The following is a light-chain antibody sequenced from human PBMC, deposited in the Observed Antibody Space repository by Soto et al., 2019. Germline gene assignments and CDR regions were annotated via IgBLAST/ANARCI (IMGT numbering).Light chain of an antibody. J-gene: IGKJ4*01. CDR3: QQYGFT. Sequence: EIVLTQSPGTLSLSPGERATLSCRASQSVSSSYLAWYQQKPGQAPRHLIYGASSRATGIPDRFSGSGCGTDFTLTISRLEPEDFAVYYCQQYGFTFGGGTKVEIK. V-gene: IGKV3-20*01. CDR2: GAS. CDR1: QSVSSSY.